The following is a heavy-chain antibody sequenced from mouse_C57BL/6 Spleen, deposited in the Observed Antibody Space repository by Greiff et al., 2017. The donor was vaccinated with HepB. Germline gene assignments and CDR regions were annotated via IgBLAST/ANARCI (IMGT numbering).Heavy chain of an antibody. CDR2: IYPGDGDT. J-gene: IGHJ3*01. CDR1: GYAFSSYW. CDR3: ARVGLRREFDY. V-gene: IGHV1-80*01. D-gene: IGHD2-4*01. Sequence: VQLQQSGAELVKPGASVKISCKASGYAFSSYWMNWVKQRPGKGLEWIGQIYPGDGDTNYNGKFKGKATLTADKSSSTAYMQLSSLTSADSAVYLCARVGLRREFDYWGQGTLVTVSA.